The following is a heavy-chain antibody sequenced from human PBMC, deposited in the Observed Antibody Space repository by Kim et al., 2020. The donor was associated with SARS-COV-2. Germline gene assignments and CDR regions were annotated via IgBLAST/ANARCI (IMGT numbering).Heavy chain of an antibody. Sequence: SETLSLTCAVYGGSFSGYYWSWIRQPPGKGLEWIGEINHSGSTNYNPSLKRRVTISVNTSKNQFALKLSSVTAADTAVYYCARKGGLAAFDIWGQGTMVTVSS. J-gene: IGHJ3*02. CDR2: INHSGST. CDR1: GGSFSGYY. CDR3: ARKGGLAAFDI. V-gene: IGHV4-34*01. D-gene: IGHD1-26*01.